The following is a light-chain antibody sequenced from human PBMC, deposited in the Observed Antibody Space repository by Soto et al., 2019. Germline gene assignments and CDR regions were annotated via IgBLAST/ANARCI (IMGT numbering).Light chain of an antibody. V-gene: IGKV1-39*01. CDR3: QQTYSASRA. CDR1: QNINKY. Sequence: DIPMTQSPSSLSASVGDRVTITCRTSQNINKYLNWYQQEPGKAPKLLIYTTSSLKSGVPTRFSGSGSGTEFTLTINNLQPEDLETYYCQQTYSASRAFGQGTKVEIK. CDR2: TTS. J-gene: IGKJ1*01.